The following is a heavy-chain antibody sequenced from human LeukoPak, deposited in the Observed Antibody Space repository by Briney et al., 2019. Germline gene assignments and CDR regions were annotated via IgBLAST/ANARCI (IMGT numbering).Heavy chain of an antibody. CDR1: GYTFTGYY. V-gene: IGHV1-2*02. D-gene: IGHD1-26*01. CDR3: AREAIGIGQDY. CDR2: INPNSGGT. J-gene: IGHJ4*02. Sequence: ASVKVSCKASGYTFTGYYMHWVRQAPGQGLERMGWINPNSGGTSYAQKFQGRVTMTRDTSISTAYMELSRLRSDDTAVYYCAREAIGIGQDYWGQGTLVTVSS.